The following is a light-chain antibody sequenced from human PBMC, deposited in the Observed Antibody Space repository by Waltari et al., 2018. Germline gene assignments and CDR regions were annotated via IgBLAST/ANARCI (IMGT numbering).Light chain of an antibody. CDR1: QSVTSIS. Sequence: EIVLTQSPGTLSLSPGERATLSCRASQSVTSISLTWYQKKVGQAPRLLIYGTSSRATGIPDRFSGSGSGTEFTLTISRLEPEDFAIYFCQHYVRLPATFGQGTKVEIK. CDR3: QHYVRLPAT. V-gene: IGKV3-20*01. J-gene: IGKJ1*01. CDR2: GTS.